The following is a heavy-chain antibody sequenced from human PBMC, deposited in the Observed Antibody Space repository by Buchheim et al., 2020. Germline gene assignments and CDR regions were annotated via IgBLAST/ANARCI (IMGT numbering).Heavy chain of an antibody. Sequence: QVQLVESGGGVVQPGRSLRLSCAASGFTFSSYAMHWVRQAPGKGLEWVAVISYDGSNKYYADPVKGRFTISRDNSKNTLYLQMNSLRAEDTAVYYCASGGGYCSSTSCYDYWGQGTL. V-gene: IGHV3-30*04. CDR1: GFTFSSYA. CDR2: ISYDGSNK. CDR3: ASGGGYCSSTSCYDY. J-gene: IGHJ4*02. D-gene: IGHD2-2*03.